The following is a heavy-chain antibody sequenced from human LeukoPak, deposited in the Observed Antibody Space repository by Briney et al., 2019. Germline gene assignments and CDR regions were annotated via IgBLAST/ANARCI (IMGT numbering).Heavy chain of an antibody. CDR3: AKGAKDYNTLTGYYYYYGMDV. J-gene: IGHJ6*02. Sequence: PGGSLRLSCAASGFTFSSYAMSWVRQAPGKGLEWVSAISGSGGSTYYADSVKGRFTISRDNSKNTLYLQMNSLRAEDTAIYYCAKGAKDYNTLTGYYYYYGMDVWAKGPRSPSP. V-gene: IGHV3-23*01. CDR2: ISGSGGST. CDR1: GFTFSSYA. D-gene: IGHD3-9*01.